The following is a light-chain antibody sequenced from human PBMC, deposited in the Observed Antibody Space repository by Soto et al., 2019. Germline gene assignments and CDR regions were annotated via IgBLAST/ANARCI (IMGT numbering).Light chain of an antibody. Sequence: QSVLTQPPSASASPGASVTLTCTLSSGYSNYKVDWYQQRPGKGPRFVMRVGTGGIVGSKGDGIPDRFSVLGSGLNRYLTIKNIQEEDESDYHCGADHGSGSNFVKGVFGGGTKLTVL. CDR3: GADHGSGSNFVKGV. V-gene: IGLV9-49*01. CDR2: VGTGGIVG. J-gene: IGLJ2*01. CDR1: SGYSNYK.